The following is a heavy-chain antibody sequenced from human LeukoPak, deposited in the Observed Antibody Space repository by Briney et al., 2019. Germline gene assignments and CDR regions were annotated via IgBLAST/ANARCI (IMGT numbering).Heavy chain of an antibody. CDR2: INPNSGGT. V-gene: IGHV1-2*02. D-gene: IGHD2-21*02. J-gene: IGHJ4*02. CDR3: ARDTGEDCGGDCYNLFDY. CDR1: GYTFTGYY. Sequence: GASVKVSCKASGYTFTGYYMHWVRQAPGQGLEWMGWINPNSGGTNYAQKFQGRVTMTRDTSISTAYMELSRLRSEDTAVYYCARDTGEDCGGDCYNLFDYWGQGTLVTVSS.